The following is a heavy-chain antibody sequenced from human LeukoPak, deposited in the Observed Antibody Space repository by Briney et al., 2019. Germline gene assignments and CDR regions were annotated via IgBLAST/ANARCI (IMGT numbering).Heavy chain of an antibody. CDR1: AGSISSYY. Sequence: SETLSLTCTVSAGSISSYYWNWIRQPPGKGLEWIGYIYYSGITNYNPSLKSRVTISVGTSKSQFSLTLTSVTAADTALYYCARAGRWEGRPHAFDIWGQGTMVTVSS. CDR2: IYYSGIT. J-gene: IGHJ3*02. V-gene: IGHV4-59*01. D-gene: IGHD1-26*01. CDR3: ARAGRWEGRPHAFDI.